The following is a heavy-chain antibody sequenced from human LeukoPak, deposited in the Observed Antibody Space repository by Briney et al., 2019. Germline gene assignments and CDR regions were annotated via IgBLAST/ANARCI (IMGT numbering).Heavy chain of an antibody. Sequence: SETLSLTCTVSGGSISSHYWTWIRQPAGKGLEWIGRIYTSGSTNYNPSLKSRVTMSVDTSKNQFSLKLSSVTAADTAVYYCAREYYGSGSPLIWDYYYYMDVWGKGTTVTVSS. V-gene: IGHV4-4*07. D-gene: IGHD3-10*01. J-gene: IGHJ6*03. CDR3: AREYYGSGSPLIWDYYYYMDV. CDR1: GGSISSHY. CDR2: IYTSGST.